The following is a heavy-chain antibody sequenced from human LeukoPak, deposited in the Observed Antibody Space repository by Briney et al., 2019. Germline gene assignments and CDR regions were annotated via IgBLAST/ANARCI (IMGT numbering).Heavy chain of an antibody. V-gene: IGHV3-74*01. J-gene: IGHJ6*02. CDR1: GFTLSTYW. CDR2: ITSDGSTT. D-gene: IGHD3-16*01. Sequence: GGSLRLSCAASGFTLSTYWMNWVRQAPGKGLVWVSRITSDGSTTRYADSVKGRFTISRDNAKNTLYLQMNSLRVEDTAVYYCAKVPPAPRRSYETMDVWGQGTTVTVSS. CDR3: AKVPPAPRRSYETMDV.